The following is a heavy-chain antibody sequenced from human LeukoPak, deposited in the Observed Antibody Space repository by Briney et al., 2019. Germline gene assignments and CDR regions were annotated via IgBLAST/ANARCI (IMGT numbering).Heavy chain of an antibody. CDR1: GFTFSSYE. CDR2: ISSSGSTI. CDR3: ARDSDGDYGNSWVY. Sequence: HPGGSLRLSCAASGFTFSSYEMNWVRQAPGKGLEWVSYISSSGSTIYYADSVKGRFTISRDNAKNSLYLQMNSLRAEDTALYYCARDSDGDYGNSWVYWGQGTLVTVSS. J-gene: IGHJ4*02. D-gene: IGHD4-17*01. V-gene: IGHV3-48*03.